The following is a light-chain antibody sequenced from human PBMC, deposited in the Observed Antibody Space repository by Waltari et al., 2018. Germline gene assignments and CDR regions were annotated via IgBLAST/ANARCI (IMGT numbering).Light chain of an antibody. CDR3: CSYTSSRTVV. CDR2: DVS. Sequence: QSALTQPASVSGSPGQSITIPCTGSRSDIGGYHFVSWYQQHPGKAPKVMIYDVSNRPSGISDRFSGSKAGNTASLTISGLQAEDEADYYCCSYTSSRTVVFGGGTKLTVL. V-gene: IGLV2-14*03. J-gene: IGLJ3*02. CDR1: RSDIGGYHF.